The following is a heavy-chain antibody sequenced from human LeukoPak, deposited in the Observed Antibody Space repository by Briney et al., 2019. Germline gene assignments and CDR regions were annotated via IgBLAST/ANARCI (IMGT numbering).Heavy chain of an antibody. CDR2: INHSGST. Sequence: SETLSLTCAVYGGSFSGYYWSWIRQPPGKRLEWIGEINHSGSTNYNPSLKSRVTISVDTSKNQSSLKLSSVTAADTAVYYCARGRIVSYDYWGQGTLVTVSS. D-gene: IGHD5/OR15-5a*01. V-gene: IGHV4-34*01. CDR3: ARGRIVSYDY. J-gene: IGHJ4*02. CDR1: GGSFSGYY.